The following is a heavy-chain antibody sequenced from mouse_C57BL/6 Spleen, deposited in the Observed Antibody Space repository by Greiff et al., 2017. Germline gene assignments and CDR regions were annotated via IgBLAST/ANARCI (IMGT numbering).Heavy chain of an antibody. J-gene: IGHJ2*01. CDR3: ARWGTTGVAKVDD. CDR1: GYTFTSYW. V-gene: IGHV1-50*01. CDR2: IDPSDSYT. Sequence: QVQLQQPGAELVKPGASVKLSCKASGYTFTSYWMQWVKQRPGQGLEWIGEIDPSDSYTNYNQKFKGKATLTVDTSSSTAYMQLSSLTSEDSAVYYCARWGTTGVAKVDDRGQGTTLTVAS. D-gene: IGHD1-1*01.